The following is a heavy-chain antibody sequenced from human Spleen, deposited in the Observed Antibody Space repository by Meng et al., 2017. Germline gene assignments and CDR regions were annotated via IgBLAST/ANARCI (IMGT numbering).Heavy chain of an antibody. Sequence: SETLSLTCSVSGGSFSNYYWSWIRQSPGKGLEWIGYIYYSGSTNYNPSLKSRVTISVDTSKNQFSLKLSSVTAADTAVYYCARRYSTGLYHFDYWGQGTLVTVSS. CDR1: GGSFSNYY. CDR2: IYYSGST. D-gene: IGHD6-19*01. J-gene: IGHJ4*02. V-gene: IGHV4-59*12. CDR3: ARRYSTGLYHFDY.